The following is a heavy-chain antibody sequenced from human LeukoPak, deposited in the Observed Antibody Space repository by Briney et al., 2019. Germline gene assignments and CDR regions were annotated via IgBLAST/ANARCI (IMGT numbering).Heavy chain of an antibody. CDR3: ARSRIRYSDFYYFYYGMDV. J-gene: IGHJ6*02. CDR2: IHHSGGI. D-gene: IGHD3-9*01. Sequence: SETLSLTCAVSGDSISSDIWWDWVRQPPGKGLEWIGEIHHSGGINYNPSLKSRVTISLDKSKNQFSLELNSVTAADTAVYYCARSRIRYSDFYYFYYGMDVWGQGTTVTVSS. CDR1: GDSISSDIW. V-gene: IGHV4-4*02.